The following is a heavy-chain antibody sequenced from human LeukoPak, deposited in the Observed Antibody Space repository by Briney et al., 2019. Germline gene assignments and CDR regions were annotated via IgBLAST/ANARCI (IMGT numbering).Heavy chain of an antibody. D-gene: IGHD6-13*01. J-gene: IGHJ6*03. CDR1: GYTFTSYA. Sequence: ASVKVSCKASGYTFTSYAMNWVRQAPGQGLEWMGWMNTNTGNPTYAQGFTGRFVYSLDTSVSTAYLQISSLKAEDTAVYYCARGMISSWYYYYYYMDVWGKGTTVTVSS. CDR3: ARGMISSWYYYYYYMDV. CDR2: MNTNTGNP. V-gene: IGHV7-4-1*02.